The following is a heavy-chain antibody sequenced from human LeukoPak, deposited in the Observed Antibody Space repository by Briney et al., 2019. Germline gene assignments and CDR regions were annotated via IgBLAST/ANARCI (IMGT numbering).Heavy chain of an antibody. CDR3: ASMSGYFEY. V-gene: IGHV3-23*01. Sequence: PGGSLRLSCEASGFTFSSYSMSWVRQAPGKGLEWVSAIVASGGTTYYADSVKGRFTISRDNSKNTQSLQMNSLRAEDTAVYYCASMSGYFEYWGQGTLVSVSS. CDR2: IVASGGTT. CDR1: GFTFSSYS. J-gene: IGHJ4*02. D-gene: IGHD5/OR15-5a*01.